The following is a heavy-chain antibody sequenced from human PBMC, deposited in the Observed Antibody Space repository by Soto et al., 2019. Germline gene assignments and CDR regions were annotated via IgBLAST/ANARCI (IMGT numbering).Heavy chain of an antibody. Sequence: ASVKVSCKASGYSFTSYGISWVRQAPGQGLEWMGWISAYNCNTNYAQKLQGRVTMTTDTSTSTAYMELRSLRSDDTAVYYCARVFNLLWFGELSGAYYIWGQGTMVIGSS. J-gene: IGHJ3*02. D-gene: IGHD3-10*01. V-gene: IGHV1-18*01. CDR2: ISAYNCNT. CDR1: GYSFTSYG. CDR3: ARVFNLLWFGELSGAYYI.